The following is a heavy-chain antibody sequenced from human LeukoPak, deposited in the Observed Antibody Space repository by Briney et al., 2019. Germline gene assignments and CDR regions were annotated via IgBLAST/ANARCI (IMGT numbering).Heavy chain of an antibody. CDR3: AKDRKGNTYGYKPFDY. Sequence: GRSLRLSCAASGFTFSSYDMHWVRQAPGKGLEWVAVISYDGGNKYYADSVKGRFTISRDNSKNTLYLQMNSLRTEDTAVYYCAKDRKGNTYGYKPFDYWGQGTLVTISS. CDR2: ISYDGGNK. D-gene: IGHD5-24*01. J-gene: IGHJ4*02. V-gene: IGHV3-30*18. CDR1: GFTFSSYD.